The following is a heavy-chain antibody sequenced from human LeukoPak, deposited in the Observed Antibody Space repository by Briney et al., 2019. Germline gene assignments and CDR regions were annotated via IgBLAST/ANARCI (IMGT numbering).Heavy chain of an antibody. CDR1: GGSITPYY. D-gene: IGHD6-6*01. V-gene: IGHV4-59*08. CDR2: IQGGGSA. J-gene: IGHJ4*02. CDR3: ARQQWDSNSGDDY. Sequence: SETLSLTCDVSGGSITPYYWNWIWQTPGKGLEWIGFIQGGGSAYYNPSLKSRLSILVDMSKNQVSLRLNSVTAADTAVYYCARQQWDSNSGDDYWGQGTLVTVSS.